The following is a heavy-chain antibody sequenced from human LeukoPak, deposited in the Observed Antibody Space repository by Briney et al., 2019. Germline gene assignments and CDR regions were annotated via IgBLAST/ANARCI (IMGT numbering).Heavy chain of an antibody. CDR1: GFTFGGFN. J-gene: IGHJ4*02. CDR2: ISSSSSYI. Sequence: GGSLRLSCAASGFTFGGFNMNWVRQAPGKGLEWVASISSSSSYIYNADSVKDRFTISRDNAKNSLYLQMDSLRAEDTAVYYCARDGAGHYFDYWGQGALVTVSS. CDR3: ARDGAGHYFDY. D-gene: IGHD1-14*01. V-gene: IGHV3-21*01.